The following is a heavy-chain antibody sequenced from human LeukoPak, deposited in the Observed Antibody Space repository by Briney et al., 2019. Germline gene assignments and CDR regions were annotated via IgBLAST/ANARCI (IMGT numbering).Heavy chain of an antibody. D-gene: IGHD3-10*01. CDR3: ANSITMVRGAAFDY. V-gene: IGHV3-23*01. CDR2: ISGSGGST. J-gene: IGHJ4*02. CDR1: GFTFSSYA. Sequence: GGSLRLSCAASGFTFSSYAMSWVRQAPGKGLEWVSAISGSGGSTYYADSVKGRFTISRDNSKNTLYLQMNSLRAEDTAVYYCANSITMVRGAAFDYWGQGTLVTVSS.